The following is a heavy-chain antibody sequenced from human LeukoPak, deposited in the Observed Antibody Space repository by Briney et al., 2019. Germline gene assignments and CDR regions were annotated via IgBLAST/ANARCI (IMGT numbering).Heavy chain of an antibody. CDR3: ASSLYSSSWTLGY. CDR2: ISSSSSYI. D-gene: IGHD6-13*01. V-gene: IGHV3-21*01. CDR1: GFTFSSYS. J-gene: IGHJ4*02. Sequence: GSLRLSCAASGFTFSSYSMNWVRQAPGKGLEWVSSISSSSSYIYYADSVKGRFTISRDNAKNSLYLQMNSLRAEDTAVYYRASSLYSSSWTLGYWGQGTLVTVSS.